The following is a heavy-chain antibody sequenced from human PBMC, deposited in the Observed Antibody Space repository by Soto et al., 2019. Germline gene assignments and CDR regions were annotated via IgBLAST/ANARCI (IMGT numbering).Heavy chain of an antibody. V-gene: IGHV3-33*05. CDR1: GFTFRSYV. Sequence: QVQLVESGGGVVQPGTSLRLSCVGSGFTFRSYVIHWVRQAPGKGLEWVALTSYDGSNNFYGDSVKGRFTISRDNSRNTVELQMDSLSLDDTALYYCARWGTTGGLDVWGQGTLVSVSS. CDR2: TSYDGSNN. J-gene: IGHJ4*02. D-gene: IGHD3-16*01. CDR3: ARWGTTGGLDV.